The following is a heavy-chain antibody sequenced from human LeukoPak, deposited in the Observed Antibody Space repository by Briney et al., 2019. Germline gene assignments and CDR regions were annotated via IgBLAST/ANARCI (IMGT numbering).Heavy chain of an antibody. Sequence: PSETLSLTCTVSGNSFGDYYWSWIRQPAGKGLEWIGRIYTSGSTTYNPSLKSRVTMSVDTSKSQFSLNLMSVTAADTAVYYCARLDYYDSSGYYRSDYWGQGTLVTVSS. J-gene: IGHJ4*02. CDR3: ARLDYYDSSGYYRSDY. CDR2: IYTSGST. D-gene: IGHD3-22*01. V-gene: IGHV4-4*07. CDR1: GNSFGDYY.